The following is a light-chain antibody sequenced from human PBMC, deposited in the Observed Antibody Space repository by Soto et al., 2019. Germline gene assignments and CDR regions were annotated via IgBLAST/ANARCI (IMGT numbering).Light chain of an antibody. Sequence: QSALTQPPSVSGSPGQSVTISCTGTSSDVGSYDRVSWYQQPPGTAPKLMIYDVSSRPSGVPDRFSGSKSGNTASLTISGLQTEDEADDYCSLQTSRTTWVFGKGTKLTVL. V-gene: IGLV2-18*01. CDR2: DVS. J-gene: IGLJ3*02. CDR3: SLQTSRTTWV. CDR1: SSDVGSYDR.